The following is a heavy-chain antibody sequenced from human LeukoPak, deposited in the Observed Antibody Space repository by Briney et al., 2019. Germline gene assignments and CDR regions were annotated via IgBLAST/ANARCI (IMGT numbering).Heavy chain of an antibody. V-gene: IGHV1-2*06. D-gene: IGHD6-13*01. CDR3: ARPSRSSWSAFDY. CDR2: INPNTGGT. J-gene: IGHJ4*02. Sequence: ASVKVSCKASGYTFTGYYMNWVRQAPGQGLEWMGRINPNTGGTNYAQNFQGSVTMTRDTSITTVYMELSRLRSDDTAVYYCARPSRSSWSAFDYWGQGTLVTVSS. CDR1: GYTFTGYY.